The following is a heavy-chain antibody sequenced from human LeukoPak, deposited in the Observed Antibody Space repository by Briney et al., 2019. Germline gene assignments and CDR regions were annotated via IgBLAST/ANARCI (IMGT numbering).Heavy chain of an antibody. Sequence: GGSLRLSCAASGFTFSSYNMNWVRQAPGKGLEWVSSISSTSSYIYYADSVKGRFTISRDNAKNSLYLQMNSLRAEDTAVYYCARERGYSYGYSDYWGQGTLVTVSS. D-gene: IGHD5-18*01. CDR2: ISSTSSYI. V-gene: IGHV3-21*01. J-gene: IGHJ4*02. CDR1: GFTFSSYN. CDR3: ARERGYSYGYSDY.